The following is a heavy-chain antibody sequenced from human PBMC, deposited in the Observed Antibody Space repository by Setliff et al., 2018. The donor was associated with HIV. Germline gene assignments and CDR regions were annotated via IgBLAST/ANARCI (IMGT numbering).Heavy chain of an antibody. Sequence: PGGSLRLSCAASGFTFSGYSMNWVRQAPGKGLEWVSYISSGSSTIHYADSVKGRFTISRDDAKNSLYLQMNSLGAEDTALYYCAILGYCNGGSCFGGSTWNYYMDVWGKGTTVTVSS. CDR3: AILGYCNGGSCFGGSTWNYYMDV. V-gene: IGHV3-48*01. CDR2: ISSGSSTI. J-gene: IGHJ6*03. D-gene: IGHD2-15*01. CDR1: GFTFSGYS.